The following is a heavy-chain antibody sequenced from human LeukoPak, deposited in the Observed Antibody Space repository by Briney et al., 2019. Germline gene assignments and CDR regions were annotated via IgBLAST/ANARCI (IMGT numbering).Heavy chain of an antibody. CDR1: GGALSSYY. J-gene: IGHJ3*02. V-gene: IGHV4-59*01. CDR2: THYSGST. CDR3: ASGYCGGACQLGGVDM. D-gene: IGHD2-21*02. Sequence: SETRSLTCTLSGGALSSYYWSLLRHLPGKGLEYIGYTHYSGSTNYNPSLNSRVTISLDTSGNQFSLKLSSVTAADTAVYYCASGYCGGACQLGGVDMWGQGTMVTVSS.